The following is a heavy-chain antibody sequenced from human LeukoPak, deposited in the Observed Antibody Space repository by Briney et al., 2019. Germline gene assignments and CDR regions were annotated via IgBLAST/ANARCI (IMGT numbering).Heavy chain of an antibody. J-gene: IGHJ4*02. CDR1: GGSISSGSYY. CDR2: IYTSGST. D-gene: IGHD5-24*01. CDR3: ARDGYNYY. Sequence: PSQTLSLTCTVSGGSISSGSYYWSWIRQPAGKGLEWIGRIYTSGSTNYNPSLKSRVTISVDTSKNQFSLKLSSVTAADTAVYYCARDGYNYYWGQGTLVTVSS. V-gene: IGHV4-61*02.